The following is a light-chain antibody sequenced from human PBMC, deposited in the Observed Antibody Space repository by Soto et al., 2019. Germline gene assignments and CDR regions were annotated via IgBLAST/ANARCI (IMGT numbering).Light chain of an antibody. CDR2: GAS. Sequence: EILLTQSPGTLSLSPGERATLSCRASQSVTSSYLAWYQQKPGQAPRLLIYGASSRATGIPDRFSGSGSGTDFTLTIRRLEPEDFAVYYCQQYGSSGQITFGQGTRLEIK. CDR1: QSVTSSY. CDR3: QQYGSSGQIT. V-gene: IGKV3-20*01. J-gene: IGKJ5*01.